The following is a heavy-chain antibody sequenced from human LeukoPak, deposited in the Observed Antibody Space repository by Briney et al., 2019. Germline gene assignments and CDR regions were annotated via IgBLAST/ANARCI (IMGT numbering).Heavy chain of an antibody. CDR3: ARGPYSYDSSGAFDI. V-gene: IGHV4-61*02. D-gene: IGHD3-22*01. J-gene: IGHJ3*02. Sequence: SETLSLTCTVSGDSISRGDYYWSWIRQPAGKGLEWIGRISSSGSTNYNPSLKSRVTISVDTSKNQFSLKLSSVTAADTAVYFCARGPYSYDSSGAFDIWGQGTMVIVSS. CDR2: ISSSGST. CDR1: GDSISRGDYY.